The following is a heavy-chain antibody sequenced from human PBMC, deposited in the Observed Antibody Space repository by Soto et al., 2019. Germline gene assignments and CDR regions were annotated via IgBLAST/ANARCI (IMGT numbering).Heavy chain of an antibody. Sequence: ASETLSLTCTISGGSISSYYWSWIRQPPGKGLEWIGYIYYSGSTNYNPSLKSRVTISVDTSKNQFSLKLSSVTAADTAVYYCARHYYGEHFDYWGQGTLVTVSS. D-gene: IGHD4-17*01. J-gene: IGHJ4*02. CDR2: IYYSGST. CDR3: ARHYYGEHFDY. V-gene: IGHV4-59*08. CDR1: GGSISSYY.